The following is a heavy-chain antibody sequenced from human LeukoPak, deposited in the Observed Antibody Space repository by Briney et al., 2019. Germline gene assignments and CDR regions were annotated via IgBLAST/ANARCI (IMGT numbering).Heavy chain of an antibody. Sequence: SETLSLTCAVSGGSISSSNWWSWVRQPPGKGLEWIGEIYHSGSTNYNPSLKSRVTISLDKSKNQFSLKLSSVTAADTAVYYCARESVTMVRGVIANYYYYYMDVWGKGTTVTISS. CDR3: ARESVTMVRGVIANYYYYYMDV. CDR1: GGSISSSNW. J-gene: IGHJ6*03. V-gene: IGHV4-4*02. D-gene: IGHD3-10*01. CDR2: IYHSGST.